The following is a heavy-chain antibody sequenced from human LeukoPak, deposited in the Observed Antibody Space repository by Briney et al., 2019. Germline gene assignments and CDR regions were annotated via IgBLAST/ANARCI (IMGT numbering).Heavy chain of an antibody. CDR2: MYSSGTT. D-gene: IGHD2-8*01. J-gene: IGHJ5*02. V-gene: IGHV4-39*07. CDR1: GGSISSSNYY. CDR3: AREAPNSPAFDP. Sequence: PSETLSLTCTVSGGSISSSNYYWGWNRQPPGKGLVWIGTMYSSGTTTSNPSLKSRVTISVDTSKNQFSLKLSSVTAADTAVYYCAREAPNSPAFDPWGQGTLVTVSS.